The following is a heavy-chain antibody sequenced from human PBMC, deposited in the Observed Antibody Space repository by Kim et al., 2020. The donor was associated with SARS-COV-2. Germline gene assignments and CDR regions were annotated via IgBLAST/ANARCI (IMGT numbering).Heavy chain of an antibody. CDR2: A. V-gene: IGHV1-46*04. J-gene: IGHJ4*02. CDR3: TRGLRTAVFDY. Sequence: ATCAQKLQGRVTMTRDTSTSTVFLELSSLRSEDTARYYCTRGLRTAVFDYWGQGTLVTVSS. D-gene: IGHD4-17*01.